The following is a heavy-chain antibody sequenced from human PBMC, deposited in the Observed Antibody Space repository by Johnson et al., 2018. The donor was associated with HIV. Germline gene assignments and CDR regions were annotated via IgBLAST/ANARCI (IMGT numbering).Heavy chain of an antibody. V-gene: IGHV3-11*01. CDR2: ISSSGSTI. J-gene: IGHJ3*02. CDR1: GFSFSDYY. D-gene: IGHD2-21*01. Sequence: QVQLVESGGGVVRPGGSLRLSCAASGFSFSDYYMSWIRQAPGKGLEWVSYISSSGSTIYYADSVTGRFTISRDNSKNTLYLQMNSLRAEDTAVYYGAKANTYCGGDCYQADAFDSWGQGTLVTVSS. CDR3: AKANTYCGGDCYQADAFDS.